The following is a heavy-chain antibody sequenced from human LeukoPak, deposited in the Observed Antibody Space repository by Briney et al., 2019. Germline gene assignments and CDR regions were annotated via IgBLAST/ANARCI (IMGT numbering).Heavy chain of an antibody. J-gene: IGHJ6*03. CDR2: IIPIFGTA. Sequence: ASVKVSCKASGYTFTRYGISWVRQAPGQGLEWMGGIIPIFGTANYAQKFQGRVTITADESTSTAYMELSSLRSEDTAVYYCARDSRYGLFYMDVWGKGTTVTISS. CDR1: GYTFTRYG. V-gene: IGHV1-69*13. D-gene: IGHD5-18*01. CDR3: ARDSRYGLFYMDV.